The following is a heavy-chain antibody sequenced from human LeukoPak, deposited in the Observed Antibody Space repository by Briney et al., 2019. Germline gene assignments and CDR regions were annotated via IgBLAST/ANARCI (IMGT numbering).Heavy chain of an antibody. J-gene: IGHJ4*02. CDR3: AREDYYDSSGYPD. CDR1: GGSISSGSYY. D-gene: IGHD3-22*01. V-gene: IGHV4-61*02. CDR2: IYTSGST. Sequence: PSQTLSLTCTVSGGSISSGSYYWSWIRQPAGKGLEWIGRIYTSGSTNYNPSLKSRVTILVDTSKNQFSLKLSSVTAADTAVYYCAREDYYDSSGYPDWGQGTLVTVSS.